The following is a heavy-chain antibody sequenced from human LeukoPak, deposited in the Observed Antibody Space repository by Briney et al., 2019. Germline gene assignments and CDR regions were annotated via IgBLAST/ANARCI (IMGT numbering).Heavy chain of an antibody. V-gene: IGHV4-59*01. CDR2: VFYSGGT. J-gene: IGHJ5*02. D-gene: IGHD1-26*01. Sequence: SEPLSLTCTVSGGSISSYYWSWIRQPPGKELEWIGYVFYSGGTNYNPSLKSRVTISVDTSKNQFSLKLRSVTAADTAVYYCARDPSGRFYNWFDPWGQGTLVTVSS. CDR3: ARDPSGRFYNWFDP. CDR1: GGSISSYY.